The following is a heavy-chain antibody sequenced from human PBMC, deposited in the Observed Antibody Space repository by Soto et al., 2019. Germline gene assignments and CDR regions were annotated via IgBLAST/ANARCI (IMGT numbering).Heavy chain of an antibody. V-gene: IGHV1-46*01. D-gene: IGHD2-2*01. CDR3: ARVVPGAEAWFGP. CDR2: INPSGGST. J-gene: IGHJ5*02. CDR1: GYTFASYY. Sequence: ASVKVSCKASGYTFASYYMHWVLQAPGQGLEWMGIINPSGGSTSYAQKFQGRVTMTTDTSTTTAYMELRGLRSDDTAVYYCARVVPGAEAWFGPWGQGTLVTVSS.